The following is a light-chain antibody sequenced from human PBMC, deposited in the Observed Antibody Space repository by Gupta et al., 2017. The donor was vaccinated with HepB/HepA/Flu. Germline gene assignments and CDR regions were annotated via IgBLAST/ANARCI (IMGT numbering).Light chain of an antibody. CDR1: KDISRW. CDR2: YES. CDR3: QQPDSFPRT. J-gene: IGKJ2*02. Sequence: DIQMTQSPSSVSAPVDDRVTITGRASKDISRWLAGYKQKPGEAPRFLIYYESSLQSGVPSSFSGSGFGVDFTLTISSRQPEDSETYYCQQPDSFPRTFGQGTQLEIK. V-gene: IGKV1-12*01.